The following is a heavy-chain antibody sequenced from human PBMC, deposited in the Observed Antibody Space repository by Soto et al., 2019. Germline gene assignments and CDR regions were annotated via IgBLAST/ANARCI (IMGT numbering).Heavy chain of an antibody. CDR2: ISYDESNK. J-gene: IGHJ4*02. Sequence: GGSLRLSCAASGFTFSSYGMHWVRQAPGKGLEWVAVISYDESNKYYADSVKGRFTISRDNSKNTLYLQMNSLRAEDTAVYYCAKEGDPKKNYDFWSGYYAPYYFDYWGQGTLVTVSS. CDR1: GFTFSSYG. CDR3: AKEGDPKKNYDFWSGYYAPYYFDY. D-gene: IGHD3-3*01. V-gene: IGHV3-30*18.